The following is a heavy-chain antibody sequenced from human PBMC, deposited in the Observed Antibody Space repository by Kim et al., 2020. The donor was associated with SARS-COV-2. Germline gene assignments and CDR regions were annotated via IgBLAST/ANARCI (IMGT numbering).Heavy chain of an antibody. D-gene: IGHD1-26*01. CDR3: AREGRGRGLAHFFDY. J-gene: IGHJ4*02. V-gene: IGHV4-4*02. CDR1: GGSISSSNW. Sequence: SETLSLTCAVSGGSISSSNWWSWVRQPPGKGLEWIGEIYHSGSTNYNPSLKSRVTISVDKSKNQFSLKLSSVTAADTAVYYCAREGRGRGLAHFFDYWGQGTLVTVSS. CDR2: IYHSGST.